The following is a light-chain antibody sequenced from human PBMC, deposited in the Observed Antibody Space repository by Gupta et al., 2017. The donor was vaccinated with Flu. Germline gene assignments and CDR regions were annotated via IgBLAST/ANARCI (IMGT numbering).Light chain of an antibody. V-gene: IGKV2D-29*01. J-gene: IGKJ1*01. Sequence: DIAMTQTPLSLSVTPGQPASISCRSSQSLLHSSGTTYLFWYLQKPAQPPQLLIYEVSKRFSGVPDRFSGSGSGTDFTLKISRVEAEDVGVYYCLQSTHLWTFGQGTRVDIK. CDR3: LQSTHLWT. CDR1: QSLLHSSGTTY. CDR2: EVS.